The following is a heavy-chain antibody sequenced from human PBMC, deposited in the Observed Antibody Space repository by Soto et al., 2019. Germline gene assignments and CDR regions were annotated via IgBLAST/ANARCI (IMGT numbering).Heavy chain of an antibody. V-gene: IGHV4-34*01. D-gene: IGHD3-22*01. Sequence: TSETLSLTCAVYGGSFSGHYWSWIRQAPGKGLEWIGEINHSGSTNYNPSLKSRVTISVDTSKNQFSLKLSSVTAADTSVYYCARGITLNAVVQREAPDKTYFGPWGRLTLVTVSS. CDR2: INHSGST. J-gene: IGHJ4*02. CDR1: GGSFSGHY. CDR3: ARGITLNAVVQREAPDKTYFGP.